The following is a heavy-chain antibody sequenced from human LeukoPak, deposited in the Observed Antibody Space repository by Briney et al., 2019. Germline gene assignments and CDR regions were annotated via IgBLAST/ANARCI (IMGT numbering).Heavy chain of an antibody. Sequence: SETLSLTCSVSGVSISSSAYYWAWIRQPPGKGLEWIGSIYYSVSSHYNPSLKSRVTISVDTSKNQFSLKLTSVTAADTAVYYCARDRTGRNTAQDDYWGQGTLVTVS. CDR2: IYYSVSS. CDR3: ARDRTGRNTAQDDY. J-gene: IGHJ4*02. D-gene: IGHD5-18*01. CDR1: GVSISSSAYY. V-gene: IGHV4-39*07.